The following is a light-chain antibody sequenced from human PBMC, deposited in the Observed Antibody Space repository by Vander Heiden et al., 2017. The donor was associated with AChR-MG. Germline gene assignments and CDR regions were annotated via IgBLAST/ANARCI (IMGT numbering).Light chain of an antibody. CDR2: AAS. V-gene: IGKV1-39*01. Sequence: IQMPQSPSSLSASVGDRVTITCRASESISNYLNWYQRKPGKAPKLLIYAASSLQSGVSSRFSGSGSGTDFSLTISRLQPEDFATYYCQQSDSTLFTFGGGTKVDIK. J-gene: IGKJ3*01. CDR1: ESISNY. CDR3: QQSDSTLFT.